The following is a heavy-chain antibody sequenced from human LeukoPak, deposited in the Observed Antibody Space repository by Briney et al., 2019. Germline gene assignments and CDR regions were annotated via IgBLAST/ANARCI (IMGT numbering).Heavy chain of an antibody. Sequence: SETVSLTCTVSVGTISSGCYNWSWIRQHPGKGLEWIGYIYYSGSTYYNPSLKSRVTISVDTSKNQFSLKLSSVTAADTAVYYCAREGPSGSLDYWGQGTLVTVSS. CDR1: VGTISSGCYN. D-gene: IGHD1-26*01. CDR3: AREGPSGSLDY. J-gene: IGHJ4*02. CDR2: IYYSGST. V-gene: IGHV4-31*03.